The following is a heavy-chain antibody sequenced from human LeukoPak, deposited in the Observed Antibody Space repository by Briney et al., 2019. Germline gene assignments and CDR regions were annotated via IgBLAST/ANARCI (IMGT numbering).Heavy chain of an antibody. Sequence: ASVKVSCKASGYTFNTYGISWVRQAPGQGLEWMGWINAYNGDTNFAQKFQGRVTMTTDTSTTTAYMELSSLRSEDTAVYYCARMTAEGYFDYWGQGTLVTVSS. CDR2: INAYNGDT. CDR3: ARMTAEGYFDY. J-gene: IGHJ4*02. V-gene: IGHV1-18*01. CDR1: GYTFNTYG.